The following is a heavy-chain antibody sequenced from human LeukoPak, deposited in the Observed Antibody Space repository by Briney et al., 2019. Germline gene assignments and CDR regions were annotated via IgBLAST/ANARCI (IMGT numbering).Heavy chain of an antibody. CDR3: ARERWEGGNEGCSSTSCPGAFDI. CDR1: GGSISSYY. Sequence: SETLSLTCTVSGGSISSYYWSWIRQPAGKGLEWIGRIYTSGSTNYNPSLKSRVTMSVDTSKNQFSLKLSSVTAADTAVYYCARERWEGGNEGCSSTSCPGAFDIWSQGTMVTVSS. V-gene: IGHV4-4*07. CDR2: IYTSGST. D-gene: IGHD2-2*01. J-gene: IGHJ3*02.